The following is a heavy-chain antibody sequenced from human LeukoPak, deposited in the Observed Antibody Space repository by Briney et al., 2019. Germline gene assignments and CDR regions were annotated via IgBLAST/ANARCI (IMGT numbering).Heavy chain of an antibody. CDR2: ISSSGSTI. Sequence: GGSLRLSCAASGFTFSNYEMNWVRQAPGKGLEWVSYISSSGSTIYYADSVKGRFTISRDNAKNSLYLQMNSLRVEDTALYYCARRAPSHDFDDWGQGTLVTVSS. V-gene: IGHV3-48*03. CDR3: ARRAPSHDFDD. CDR1: GFTFSNYE. J-gene: IGHJ4*02.